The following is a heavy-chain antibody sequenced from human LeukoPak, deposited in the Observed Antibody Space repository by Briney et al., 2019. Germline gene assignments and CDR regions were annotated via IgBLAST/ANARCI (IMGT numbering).Heavy chain of an antibody. CDR2: INPNSGGT. J-gene: IGHJ4*02. Sequence: ASVKVSCKASGYTFTGYYMHWVRQAPGQGLEWMGWINPNSGGTNYAQKFQGRVTMTRDTSISTAYMELSRLRSDDTAVYYYASEGWDYDSSADLGFLAYWGQGTLVTVSS. CDR1: GYTFTGYY. V-gene: IGHV1-2*02. D-gene: IGHD3-22*01. CDR3: ASEGWDYDSSADLGFLAY.